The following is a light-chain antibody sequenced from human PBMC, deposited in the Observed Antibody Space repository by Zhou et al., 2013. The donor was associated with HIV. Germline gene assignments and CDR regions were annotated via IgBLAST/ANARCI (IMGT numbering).Light chain of an antibody. V-gene: IGKV3-11*01. CDR3: QQRSNWPLLT. CDR1: QSVSSY. Sequence: EIVMTQSPATLSVSPGERATLSCRASQSVSSYLAWYQQKPGQAPRLLIYDAFNRATGIPARFSGSGSGTDFTLTISSLEPEDVAVYYCQQRSNWPLLTFGEGPRWRSN. CDR2: DAF. J-gene: IGKJ4*01.